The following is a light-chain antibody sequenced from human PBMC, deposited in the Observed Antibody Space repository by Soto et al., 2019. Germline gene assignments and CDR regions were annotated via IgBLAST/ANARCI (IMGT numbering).Light chain of an antibody. CDR2: DVS. J-gene: IGLJ1*01. V-gene: IGLV2-11*01. Sequence: QSALTQPHSVSGSPGQXVTISCTGTSSDVGGYNYASWYQQHPGKAPKLMIYDVSKRPSGVPDRFSGSKSGNTASLTISGLQAEDEADYYCCSYAGSYVFGTGTKLTVL. CDR3: CSYAGSYV. CDR1: SSDVGGYNY.